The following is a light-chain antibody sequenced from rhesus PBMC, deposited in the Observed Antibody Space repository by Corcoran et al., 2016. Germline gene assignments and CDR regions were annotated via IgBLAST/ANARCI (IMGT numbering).Light chain of an antibody. CDR1: QTISSY. V-gene: IGKV1S5*01. CDR3: QQHNSHPCS. CDR2: TAS. Sequence: DIQMTQSPSSLSASVGDRVTITCRASQTISSYLAWYQKKPGKVPKLLIYTASSLESGVPSRFSGSGSGTEFTLTISSLQPEDFATYYCQQHNSHPCSFGQGTKVEIK. J-gene: IGKJ2*01.